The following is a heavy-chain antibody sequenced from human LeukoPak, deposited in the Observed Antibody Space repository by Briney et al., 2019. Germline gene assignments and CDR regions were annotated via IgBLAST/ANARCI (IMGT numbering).Heavy chain of an antibody. CDR2: IVVGSGNT. J-gene: IGHJ4*02. Sequence: SVKVSCKASGFTFTSSVVQWVRQARGQRLEWIGWIVVGSGNTNYAQKFQERVTITRDVSTSTAYMELSSLRFEDTAVYYCAADRAGSYLRFVYWGQGTPVTVSS. D-gene: IGHD3-10*01. CDR3: AADRAGSYLRFVY. CDR1: GFTFTSSV. V-gene: IGHV1-58*01.